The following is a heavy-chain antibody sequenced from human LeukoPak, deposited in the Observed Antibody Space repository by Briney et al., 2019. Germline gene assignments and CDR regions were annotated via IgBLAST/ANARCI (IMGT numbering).Heavy chain of an antibody. V-gene: IGHV3-66*03. Sequence: GGSLRLSCAISGFSVSNYYMSWVRQAPGKGLEWVSLIRDSGETFYADSVKGRFTISRDNSKNTMYLQMNWQRVEDTAVYFCARDRAATQDWVEFDPWGQGTLVTVSS. CDR3: ARDRAATQDWVEFDP. J-gene: IGHJ5*02. CDR2: IRDSGET. D-gene: IGHD2-15*01. CDR1: GFSVSNYY.